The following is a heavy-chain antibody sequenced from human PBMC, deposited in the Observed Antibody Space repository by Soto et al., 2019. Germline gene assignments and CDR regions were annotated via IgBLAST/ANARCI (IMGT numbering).Heavy chain of an antibody. Sequence: ASVKVSCKASGYTFTGYYMHWVRQAPGQGLEWMGWINPNSGGTNYAQKFQGRVTMTRDTSISTAYMELSRLRSDDTAVYYCARGGYLRFLEWPPRDYYYYYGMDVWGQGTTVTVSS. J-gene: IGHJ6*02. CDR2: INPNSGGT. CDR3: ARGGYLRFLEWPPRDYYYYYGMDV. D-gene: IGHD3-3*01. V-gene: IGHV1-2*02. CDR1: GYTFTGYY.